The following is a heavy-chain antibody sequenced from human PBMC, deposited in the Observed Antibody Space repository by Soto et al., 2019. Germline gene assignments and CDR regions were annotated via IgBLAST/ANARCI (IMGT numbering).Heavy chain of an antibody. J-gene: IGHJ4*02. Sequence: QVQLVQSGAAVKKPGSSVKVSCKASGGTFSSYAISWVRQAPGQGLEWMGGIIPIFGTADYAQKFQGRVTITADESTSTGNMGLSSLRSEDTAVYYCASHYDSSGYYYRGLDYWGQGTLVTVSS. CDR3: ASHYDSSGYYYRGLDY. D-gene: IGHD3-22*01. CDR2: IIPIFGTA. V-gene: IGHV1-69*12. CDR1: GGTFSSYA.